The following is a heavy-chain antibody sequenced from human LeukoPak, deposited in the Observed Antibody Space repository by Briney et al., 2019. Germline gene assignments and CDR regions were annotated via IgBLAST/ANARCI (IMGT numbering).Heavy chain of an antibody. J-gene: IGHJ4*02. CDR1: GFTFSSYE. CDR2: ISNSGSTI. V-gene: IGHV3-48*03. D-gene: IGHD3-16*02. Sequence: NPGGSLRLSCAASGFTFSSYEINWVRQAPGKGLEWISYISNSGSTIYYADSVKGRFTISRDNAKNSLYLQMNSLRAEDTAVYYCAREVVLSDYVWGSYRYTGEAKYYFDYWGQGTLVTVSS. CDR3: AREVVLSDYVWGSYRYTGEAKYYFDY.